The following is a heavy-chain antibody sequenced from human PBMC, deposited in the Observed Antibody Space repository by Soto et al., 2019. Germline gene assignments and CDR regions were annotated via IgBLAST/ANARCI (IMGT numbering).Heavy chain of an antibody. Sequence: EVQLVESGGGLVQPGGSLRLSCAASGFTFSSYSMNWVRQAPGKGLEWVSYISSSSSTIYYADSVKGRFTISRDNAKNSLYLQMNSLRDEDTAVYYCARVGIFGVVIIRYYYYGMDVWGQGTTVTVSS. J-gene: IGHJ6*02. CDR2: ISSSSSTI. D-gene: IGHD3-3*01. CDR1: GFTFSSYS. V-gene: IGHV3-48*02. CDR3: ARVGIFGVVIIRYYYYGMDV.